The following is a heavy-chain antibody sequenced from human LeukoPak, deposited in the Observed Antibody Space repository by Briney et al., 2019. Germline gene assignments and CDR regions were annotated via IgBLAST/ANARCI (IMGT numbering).Heavy chain of an antibody. J-gene: IGHJ4*02. CDR1: GDTFNSYD. CDR3: ARALYTENSYFDY. D-gene: IGHD4-11*01. CDR2: IIPIYGTA. V-gene: IGHV1-69*01. Sequence: SVKVSCKACGASGDTFNSYDFSWLRQAPGQALQWMGGIIPIYGTAKYTEKFQGRVTITADESTSTAYMELSSLRSEDTAVYYCARALYTENSYFDYWGQGTLVTVSS.